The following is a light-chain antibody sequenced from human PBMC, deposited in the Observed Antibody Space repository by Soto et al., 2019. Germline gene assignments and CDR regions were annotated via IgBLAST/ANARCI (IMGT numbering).Light chain of an antibody. CDR3: QQSSSTLIFT. CDR2: AAS. V-gene: IGKV1-39*01. Sequence: DIQMTQSPSSLSASVGDRVTITCRASQSISSYLNWYQQKPGKAPKLLIYAASSLQSGVPSRFSGSGSGTDFTLTISSLQPEDFATYYCQQSSSTLIFTVGPGTKVDIK. J-gene: IGKJ3*01. CDR1: QSISSY.